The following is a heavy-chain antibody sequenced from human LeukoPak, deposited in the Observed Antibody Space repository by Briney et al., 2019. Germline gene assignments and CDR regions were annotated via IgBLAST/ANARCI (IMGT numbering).Heavy chain of an antibody. V-gene: IGHV3-9*01. D-gene: IGHD4-23*01. CDR1: GFTFDDYA. CDR3: ASELSVVTPLALIDY. Sequence: GGSLRLSCAASGFTFDDYAMHWVRQAPGKGLEWVSGISWSSGSIGYADSVKGRFTISRDNAKNSLYLQMNSLRAEDTAVYYCASELSVVTPLALIDYWGQGTLVTVSS. CDR2: ISWSSGSI. J-gene: IGHJ4*02.